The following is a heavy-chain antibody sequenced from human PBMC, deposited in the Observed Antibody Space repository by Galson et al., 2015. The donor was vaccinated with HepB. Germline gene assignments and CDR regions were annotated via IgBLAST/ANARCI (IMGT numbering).Heavy chain of an antibody. CDR1: GFTFTSSA. V-gene: IGHV1-58*01. D-gene: IGHD4/OR15-4a*01. CDR2: IVVGSGNT. Sequence: PVKVSCKAYGFTFTSSAVQWVRQARGQRLEWIGWIVVGSGNTNYAQKFQERVTITRDMSTSTAYMELNSLRAEDTAVYYCARDVALSHWGQGTLVTVSS. CDR3: ARDVALSH. J-gene: IGHJ4*02.